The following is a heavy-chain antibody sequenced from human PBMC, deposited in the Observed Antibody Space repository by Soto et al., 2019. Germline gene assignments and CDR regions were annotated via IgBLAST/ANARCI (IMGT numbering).Heavy chain of an antibody. CDR1: GGTFSSHT. D-gene: IGHD4-17*01. Sequence: QDQLVQSGAEVTKPGSSVKVSCKASGGTFSSHTFSWVRQAPGQGLEWMGRIIPALGTATYAQKFQGRVTITAAEPATTVYMELNSLRSEDTAVYYCARPDFGDYWYFDLWGRGTLVTVSS. J-gene: IGHJ2*01. V-gene: IGHV1-69*08. CDR2: IIPALGTA. CDR3: ARPDFGDYWYFDL.